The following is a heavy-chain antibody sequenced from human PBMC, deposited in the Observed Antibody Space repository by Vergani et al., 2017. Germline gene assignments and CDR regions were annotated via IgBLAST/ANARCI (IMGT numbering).Heavy chain of an antibody. CDR1: GFISSSYD. J-gene: IGHJ3*02. Sequence: EMQLVESGGGLVQPGGSLRLSCAASGFISSSYDMNWVRQAPGKGLEWVSYISSTSSTMSYSDSVEGRFTISRDNAKNSLYLQMNSLRAEDTAVYYCAREYSNSSGRAFDIWGQGTKVTVSS. V-gene: IGHV3-48*01. CDR3: AREYSNSSGRAFDI. CDR2: ISSTSSTM. D-gene: IGHD6-6*01.